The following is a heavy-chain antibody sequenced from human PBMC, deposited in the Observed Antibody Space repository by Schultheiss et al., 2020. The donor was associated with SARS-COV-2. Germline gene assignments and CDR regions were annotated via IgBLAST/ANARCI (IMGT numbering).Heavy chain of an antibody. Sequence: GSLRLSCAVYGGSFSSYSWRWIRQPPGKGLEWIGKIYHSGSTKYNPSHKTRVTISVDKSKNQFPLKLSSVTAADTAVYYCARDLEGSRGHFDYWGQGTLVTVAS. CDR1: GGSFSSYS. CDR2: IYHSGST. V-gene: IGHV4-34*01. CDR3: ARDLEGSRGHFDY. J-gene: IGHJ4*02. D-gene: IGHD3-22*01.